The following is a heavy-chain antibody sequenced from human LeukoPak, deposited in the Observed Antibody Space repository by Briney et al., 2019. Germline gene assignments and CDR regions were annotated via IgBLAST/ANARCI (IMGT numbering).Heavy chain of an antibody. CDR1: GGSISSGGYS. D-gene: IGHD3-3*01. Sequence: PSETLSLTCAVSGGSISSGGYSWSWIRQPPGKGLEWFGYIYHSGSTYYNPSLKSRVTISVDRSKNQFSLKLSSVTAADTAVYYCASQYYDFWSGYYRFDPWGQGTLVTVSS. V-gene: IGHV4-30-2*01. J-gene: IGHJ5*02. CDR3: ASQYYDFWSGYYRFDP. CDR2: IYHSGST.